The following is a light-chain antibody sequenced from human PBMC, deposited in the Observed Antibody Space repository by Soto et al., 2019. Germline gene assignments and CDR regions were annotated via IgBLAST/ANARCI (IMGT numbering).Light chain of an antibody. Sequence: QSALTQPASVSGSPGQSITVSCTGTSGDVGGYNYVSWYQQHPGKAPKLLIYDVSNRPSGVSNRFSGSKSGNTASLTISGLQAEDEADYYCSSYTSSDSFVFGTGTKVTVL. J-gene: IGLJ1*01. CDR3: SSYTSSDSFV. V-gene: IGLV2-14*01. CDR2: DVS. CDR1: SGDVGGYNY.